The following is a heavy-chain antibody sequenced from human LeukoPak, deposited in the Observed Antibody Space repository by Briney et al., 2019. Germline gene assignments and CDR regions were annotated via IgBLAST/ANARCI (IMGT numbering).Heavy chain of an antibody. D-gene: IGHD5-18*01. CDR1: GYSISSGYY. CDR3: ARDLSSGTAMACYLDY. Sequence: SETLSLTCAVSGYSISSGYYWGWIRQPPGKGLEWIGSIYHSGSTYYNPSLKSRVTISVDTSKNQFSLKLSSVTAADTAVYYCARDLSSGTAMACYLDYWGQGTLVTVSS. CDR2: IYHSGST. J-gene: IGHJ4*02. V-gene: IGHV4-38-2*02.